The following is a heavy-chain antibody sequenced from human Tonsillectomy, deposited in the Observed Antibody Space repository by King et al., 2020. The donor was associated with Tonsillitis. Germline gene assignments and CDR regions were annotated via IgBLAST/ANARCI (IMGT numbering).Heavy chain of an antibody. CDR3: ARQPLYYDFWSGYSDYYYYYMDV. D-gene: IGHD3-3*01. J-gene: IGHJ6*03. CDR2: ISSSSSYI. CDR1: GFTFSSYS. Sequence: VQLVESGGGLVKPGGSLRLSCAASGFTFSSYSMNWVRQAPGKGLEWVSSISSSSSYIYYADSVKGRFTISRDTAKNSLYLQMNSLRAEDTAVYYCARQPLYYDFWSGYSDYYYYYMDVWGKGTTVTVSS. V-gene: IGHV3-21*01.